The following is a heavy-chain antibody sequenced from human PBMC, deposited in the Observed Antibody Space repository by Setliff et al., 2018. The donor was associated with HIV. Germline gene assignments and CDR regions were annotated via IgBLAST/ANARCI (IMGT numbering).Heavy chain of an antibody. Sequence: ASVKVSCKASGYTFTDYYVHWVRQAPGQGLEWVGCINPKSGDTNCAQTFQDRVTMTRDTSIRTAYMELGRLRSDDTAVYYCAREGSPIYYFDYWSQGTLVTV. CDR2: INPKSGDT. CDR3: AREGSPIYYFDY. V-gene: IGHV1-2*02. CDR1: GYTFTDYY. J-gene: IGHJ4*02. D-gene: IGHD3-10*01.